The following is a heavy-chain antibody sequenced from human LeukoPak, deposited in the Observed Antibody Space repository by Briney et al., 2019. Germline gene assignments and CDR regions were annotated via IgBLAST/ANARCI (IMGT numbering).Heavy chain of an antibody. Sequence: SETLSLTCTVSGASIRSYYWSWIRQPPGRGLEWIGYMYNSGSTYYNPSLKSRVTISGDTSKNQFSLRLTSVTAADTAVYYCARLGGPAAVDYWGQGTLVTVSS. V-gene: IGHV4-59*01. CDR3: ARLGGPAAVDY. CDR2: MYNSGST. D-gene: IGHD2-2*01. J-gene: IGHJ4*02. CDR1: GASIRSYY.